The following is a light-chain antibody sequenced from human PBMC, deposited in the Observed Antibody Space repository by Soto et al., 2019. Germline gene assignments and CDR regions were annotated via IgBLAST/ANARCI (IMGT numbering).Light chain of an antibody. CDR1: SSDVGGYNY. Sequence: QSALTQPPSASGSPGQSVTISCTGNSSDVGGYNYVSWYRQHPGKAPQLIIYDVNKRPSGVPDRFSGSKSGNTASLTVSGLQAEDEADYFCNSYGGTNNYVVFGGGTKLTVL. J-gene: IGLJ2*01. CDR3: NSYGGTNNYVV. V-gene: IGLV2-8*01. CDR2: DVN.